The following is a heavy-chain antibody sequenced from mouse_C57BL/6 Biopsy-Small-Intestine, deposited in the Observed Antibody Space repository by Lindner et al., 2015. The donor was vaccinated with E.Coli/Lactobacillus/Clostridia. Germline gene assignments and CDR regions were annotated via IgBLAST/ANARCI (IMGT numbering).Heavy chain of an antibody. J-gene: IGHJ4*01. V-gene: IGHV14-4*01. CDR3: TEITTGGAMDY. D-gene: IGHD1-1*01. Sequence: VQLQESGAELVRPGASVKLSCTASGFNIKDDYMHWVKQRPEQGLEWIGWIDPENGDTEYASKFQGKATITADTSSNTAYLQLSSLTSEDTAVYYCTEITTGGAMDYWGQGTSVTVSS. CDR1: GFNIKDDY. CDR2: IDPENGDT.